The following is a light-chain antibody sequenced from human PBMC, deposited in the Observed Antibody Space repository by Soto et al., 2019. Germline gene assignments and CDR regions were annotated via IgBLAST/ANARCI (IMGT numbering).Light chain of an antibody. V-gene: IGKV3D-20*02. CDR2: GAS. CDR1: QSVTSN. J-gene: IGKJ4*01. Sequence: EIVMTQSPATLSVSPGERATLSCRASQSVTSNLAWYQQKPGQAPRLLIYGASRRATGIPDRFSGSGSGTDFTLSISRLEPEDFAVYYCQHRGNWPLTFGGGTKVDI. CDR3: QHRGNWPLT.